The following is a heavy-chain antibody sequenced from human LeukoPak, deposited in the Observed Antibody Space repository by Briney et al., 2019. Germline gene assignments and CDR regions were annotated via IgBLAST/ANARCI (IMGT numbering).Heavy chain of an antibody. CDR2: ISPGGGTT. Sequence: PGGSLRLSCAVSGFAFGSEAMSWVRQSPARGLEWVASISPGGGTTYYADYVKGRFTISRDNSKNTLYLQMNSLRAEDTAVYYCAKDQPPLRYYYGSGSYTPGAFDIWGQGTMVTVSS. V-gene: IGHV3-23*01. CDR1: GFAFGSEA. J-gene: IGHJ3*02. CDR3: AKDQPPLRYYYGSGSYTPGAFDI. D-gene: IGHD3-10*01.